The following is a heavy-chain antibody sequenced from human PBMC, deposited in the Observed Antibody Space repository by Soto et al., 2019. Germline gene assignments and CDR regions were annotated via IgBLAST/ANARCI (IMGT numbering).Heavy chain of an antibody. CDR3: ARSPGVGVRGAY. J-gene: IGHJ4*02. D-gene: IGHD3-16*01. V-gene: IGHV3-21*02. CDR1: GFTFSAYN. CDR2: ISAGSLFI. Sequence: EQLVESGGGVVQPRKSLRLSCAGSGFTFSAYNINWVRQAPGKGLEWVSSISAGSLFIYQPDSMKGRFTISRDDARNSVYLQMNSLTAEDTAVYYCARSPGVGVRGAYWGQGTLVIVSS.